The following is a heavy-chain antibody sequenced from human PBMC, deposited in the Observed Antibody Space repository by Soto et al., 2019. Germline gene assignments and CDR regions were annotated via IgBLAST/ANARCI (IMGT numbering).Heavy chain of an antibody. CDR3: ARGCPKPSYYYGSGSYPYYYYGMDV. CDR1: GGSFSGYY. D-gene: IGHD3-10*01. CDR2: INHSGST. J-gene: IGHJ6*02. Sequence: PSETLSLTCAVYGGSFSGYYWSWIRQPPGKGLEWIGEINHSGSTNYNPSLKSRVTISVDTSKNQFSLKLSSVTAADTAVYYCARGCPKPSYYYGSGSYPYYYYGMDVWGQGTTVTVSS. V-gene: IGHV4-34*01.